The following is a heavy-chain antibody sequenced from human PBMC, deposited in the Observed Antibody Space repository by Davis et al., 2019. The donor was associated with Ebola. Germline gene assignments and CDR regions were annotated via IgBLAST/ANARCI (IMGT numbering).Heavy chain of an antibody. Sequence: GESLKISCAASGFTFSDYYMSWIRQAPGKGLEWVSYISSSGSTIYYADSVKGRFTISRDNAKNSLYLQMNSLRAEDTAVYYCAKGEGAMGTLDSWGQGTLVTVSS. CDR1: GFTFSDYY. CDR3: AKGEGAMGTLDS. D-gene: IGHD7-27*01. J-gene: IGHJ4*02. CDR2: ISSSGSTI. V-gene: IGHV3-11*01.